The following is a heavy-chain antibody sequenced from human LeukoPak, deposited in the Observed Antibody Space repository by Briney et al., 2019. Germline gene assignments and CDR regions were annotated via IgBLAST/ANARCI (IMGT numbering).Heavy chain of an antibody. CDR3: ARHRGPSLYSSGYFDY. CDR2: ISYDGSNK. J-gene: IGHJ4*02. D-gene: IGHD3-22*01. CDR1: GFPFSGYA. V-gene: IGHV3-30-3*01. Sequence: GESLRLSCAASGFPFSGYAIHWVRQAPGKGLEWVAVISYDGSNKYYADSVKGRFTISRDNSKNTLYLQMNSLRPEDTAVYYCARHRGPSLYSSGYFDYWGQGTLVTVSS.